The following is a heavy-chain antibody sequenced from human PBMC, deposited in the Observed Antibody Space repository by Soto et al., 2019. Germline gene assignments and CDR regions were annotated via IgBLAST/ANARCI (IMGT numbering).Heavy chain of an antibody. Sequence: QVQLQQWGAGLLKPSETLSLTCAVYGGSFSGYYWSWIRQPPGKRLEWIGEINHSGSTNYNPSLTSRVTISVDTSKNQFSLKLSSVTAADTAVYYCARGSDGYGYYFDQWGQGTLVTVSS. D-gene: IGHD5-12*01. CDR3: ARGSDGYGYYFDQ. V-gene: IGHV4-34*01. CDR1: GGSFSGYY. J-gene: IGHJ4*02. CDR2: INHSGST.